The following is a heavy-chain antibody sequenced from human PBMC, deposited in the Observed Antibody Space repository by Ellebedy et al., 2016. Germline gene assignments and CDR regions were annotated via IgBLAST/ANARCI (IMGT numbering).Heavy chain of an antibody. CDR3: ARDTTRRVVVVVITTAVDY. CDR2: ISHDGNNQ. Sequence: GGSLRLXCAASGFTLSTFAMHWVRQAPGKGLEWVAVISHDGNNQYYADSVKGRFTISRDISKNTLYLQMNSLRADDSAVYYCARDTTRRVVVVVITTAVDYWGQGTLVTVSS. J-gene: IGHJ4*02. D-gene: IGHD3-22*01. V-gene: IGHV3-30*04. CDR1: GFTLSTFA.